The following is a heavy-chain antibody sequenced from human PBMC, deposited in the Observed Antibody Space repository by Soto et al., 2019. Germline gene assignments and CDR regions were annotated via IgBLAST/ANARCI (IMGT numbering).Heavy chain of an antibody. D-gene: IGHD5-18*01. Sequence: QVQLVQSGTEVKKPGASVKVSCKASGGTFSRSGFHWVRQAPGQGLEWMGMIVPSVDTTNYAKKFQARGTISADQLPSTVYMELRSLGSDDTAVYYCARCPQPPDTADPYAVDVWGQWTRVIVSS. CDR3: ARCPQPPDTADPYAVDV. J-gene: IGHJ6*02. CDR2: IVPSVDTT. V-gene: IGHV1-69*18. CDR1: GGTFSRSG.